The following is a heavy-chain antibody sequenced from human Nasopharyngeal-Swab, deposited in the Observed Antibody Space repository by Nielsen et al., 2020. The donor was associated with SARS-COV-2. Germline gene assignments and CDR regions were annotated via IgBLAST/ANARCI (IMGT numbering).Heavy chain of an antibody. V-gene: IGHV3-23*01. CDR3: AKNRRAAAGNFDY. Sequence: VRQAPGKGLEWVSAISGSGGSTYYADSVKGRFTISRDNSKNTLYLQMSSLRAEDTAVYYCAKNRRAAAGNFDYWGQGTLVTVSS. D-gene: IGHD6-13*01. J-gene: IGHJ4*02. CDR2: ISGSGGST.